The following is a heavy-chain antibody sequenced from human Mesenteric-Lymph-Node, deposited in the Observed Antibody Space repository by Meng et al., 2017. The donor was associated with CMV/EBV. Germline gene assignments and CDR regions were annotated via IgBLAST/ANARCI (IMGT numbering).Heavy chain of an antibody. CDR3: ASGYCSSTSCYLSYYGMDV. Sequence: GSLRLSCAASGFTFSSYWMSWVRQAPGKGLEWVSSISSSSSYIYYADSVKGRFTISRGNAKNSLYLQMNSLRAEDTAVYYCASGYCSSTSCYLSYYGMDVWGQGTTVTVSS. J-gene: IGHJ6*02. D-gene: IGHD2-2*03. V-gene: IGHV3-21*01. CDR1: GFTFSSYW. CDR2: ISSSSSYI.